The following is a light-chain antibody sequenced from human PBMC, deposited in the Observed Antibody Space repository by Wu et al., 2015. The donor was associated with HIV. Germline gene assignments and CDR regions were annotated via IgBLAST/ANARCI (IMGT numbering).Light chain of an antibody. CDR2: GAS. CDR3: QQYNNWPPPLT. CDR1: QSVSSN. V-gene: IGKV3-15*01. J-gene: IGKJ4*01. Sequence: IVMTQSPATLSVSPGERATLSCRASQSVSSNLAWYQQKPGQAPRLLIYGASTRATGIPARFSGSGSGTEFTLTINSLQSEDFAVYYCQQYNNWPPPLTFGGGTKVEIK.